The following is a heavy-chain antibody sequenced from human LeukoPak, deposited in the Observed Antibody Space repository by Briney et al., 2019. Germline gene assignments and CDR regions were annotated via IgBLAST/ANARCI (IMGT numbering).Heavy chain of an antibody. CDR1: GLTYSSHW. CDR2: IKEDGSEK. D-gene: IGHD6-19*01. Sequence: GGSLRLSCAASGLTYSSHWMRWVRRAPGKGLEWVGNIKEDGSEKYYAGSVKGRFTISRENAKNSLYLQMNSLRVEDTAVYYCARDGGWGWDYWGQGTLVTVSS. V-gene: IGHV3-7*01. CDR3: ARDGGWGWDY. J-gene: IGHJ4*02.